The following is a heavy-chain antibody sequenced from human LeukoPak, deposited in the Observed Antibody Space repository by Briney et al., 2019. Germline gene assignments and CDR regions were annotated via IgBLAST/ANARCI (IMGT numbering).Heavy chain of an antibody. Sequence: SETLSLTCAVYGVSFSGYYWSWIRQPPGKGLEWIGEINHSGSTNYNPSLKSRVTISVDTSKNQFSLKLSSVTAADTAVYYCARGGVFDVVVPAANRTNWFDPWGQGTLVTVSS. CDR1: GVSFSGYY. CDR3: ARGGVFDVVVPAANRTNWFDP. J-gene: IGHJ5*02. CDR2: INHSGST. D-gene: IGHD2-2*01. V-gene: IGHV4-34*01.